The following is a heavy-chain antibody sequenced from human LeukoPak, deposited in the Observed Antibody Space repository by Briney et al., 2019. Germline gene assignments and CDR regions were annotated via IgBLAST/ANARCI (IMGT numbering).Heavy chain of an antibody. D-gene: IGHD6-19*01. V-gene: IGHV3-30*18. Sequence: PGGSLRLSCAASGFTFSSYGMHWVRQAPGKGLEWVAVISYDGSNKYYADSVKGRFTISRDNSKNTLYLQMNSLRAEDTAVYYCAKEYIAVAGYYYYYGMDVWGQGTTVTVSS. CDR3: AKEYIAVAGYYYYYGMDV. CDR2: ISYDGSNK. CDR1: GFTFSSYG. J-gene: IGHJ6*02.